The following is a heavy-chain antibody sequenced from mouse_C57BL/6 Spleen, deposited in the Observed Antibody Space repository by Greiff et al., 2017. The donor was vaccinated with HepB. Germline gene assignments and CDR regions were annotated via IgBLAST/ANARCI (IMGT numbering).Heavy chain of an antibody. V-gene: IGHV5-12*01. CDR3: ARHGGDYYGSSPFAY. J-gene: IGHJ3*01. Sequence: DVMLVESGGGLVQPGGSLKLSCAASGFTFSDYYMYWVRQTPEKRLEWVAYISNGGGSTYYPDTVKGRFTISRDNAKNTLYLQMSRLNSEDTAMYYCARHGGDYYGSSPFAYWGQGTLVTVSA. D-gene: IGHD1-1*01. CDR1: GFTFSDYY. CDR2: ISNGGGST.